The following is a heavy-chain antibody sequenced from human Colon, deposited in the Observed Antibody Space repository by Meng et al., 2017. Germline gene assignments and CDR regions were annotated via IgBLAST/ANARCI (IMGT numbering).Heavy chain of an antibody. Sequence: SEPLSLPCTVSGGSISSGVYYWSWIRQHPGKGLEWLGYISSSGSSYYNPSLTSRLSMAVDTAQNQFFLRLRSMTAADTAMYYCARDGGRIVVAGTPHGMDVWGQGTTVTVSS. CDR2: ISSSGSS. J-gene: IGHJ6*02. CDR1: GGSISSGVYY. D-gene: IGHD6-19*01. CDR3: ARDGGRIVVAGTPHGMDV. V-gene: IGHV4-31*03.